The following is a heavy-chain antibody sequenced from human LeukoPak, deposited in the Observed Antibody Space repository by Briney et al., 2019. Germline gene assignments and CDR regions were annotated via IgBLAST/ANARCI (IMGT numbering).Heavy chain of an antibody. D-gene: IGHD2/OR15-2a*01. Sequence: SETLSLTCTVSGASINGYFWSWIRQSAGKGLEWIGYIYYSGSTNYNPSLKSRVTISVDTSENQFSLKLSSVTAADTAVYYCARMRGTTLFDYWGQGTLVTVSS. J-gene: IGHJ4*02. CDR2: IYYSGST. CDR1: GASINGYF. CDR3: ARMRGTTLFDY. V-gene: IGHV4-59*01.